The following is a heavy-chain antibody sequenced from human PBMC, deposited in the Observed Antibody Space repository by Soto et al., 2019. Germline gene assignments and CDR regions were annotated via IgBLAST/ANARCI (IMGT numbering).Heavy chain of an antibody. CDR2: IIPIFGTA. J-gene: IGHJ5*01. V-gene: IGHV1-69*13. Sequence: SVKVSCKASGGTFSSYAISWVRQAPGQGLEWRGGIIPIFGTANYAQKFQGRVTITADESTSTAYMELSSLRSEDTAVYYCARSPVGGMITMWFDSWRQGLLVTVPP. CDR3: ARSPVGGMITMWFDS. CDR1: GGTFSSYA. D-gene: IGHD3-16*01.